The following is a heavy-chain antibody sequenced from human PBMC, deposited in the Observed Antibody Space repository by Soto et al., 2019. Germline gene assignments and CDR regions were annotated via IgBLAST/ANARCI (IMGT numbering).Heavy chain of an antibody. D-gene: IGHD3-10*01. CDR3: ARAYGITMGRGVIDYYYYMDV. CDR1: GYTYTSYG. Sequence: ASVKVSCKASGYTYTSYGISWVRQAPGQGLEWMGWISAYNGNTNYAQKLQGRVTMTTDTSTSIAYMELRSLRSDDTAVYDCARAYGITMGRGVIDYYYYMDVWGKGTTVTVSS. J-gene: IGHJ6*03. V-gene: IGHV1-18*01. CDR2: ISAYNGNT.